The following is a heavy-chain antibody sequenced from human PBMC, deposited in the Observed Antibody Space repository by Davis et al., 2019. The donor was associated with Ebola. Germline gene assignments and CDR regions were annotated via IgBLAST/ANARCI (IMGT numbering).Heavy chain of an antibody. D-gene: IGHD2-8*01. CDR3: ARGLRHYCTNGVCYNYYYYGMDV. Sequence: ASVKVSCKASGYTFTGYYMHWVRQAPGQGLEWMGWINPNSGGTNYAQKFQGRVTMTRNTSISTAYMELSSLRSEDTAVYYCARGLRHYCTNGVCYNYYYYGMDVWGQGTTVTVSS. CDR2: INPNSGGT. J-gene: IGHJ6*02. V-gene: IGHV1-2*02. CDR1: GYTFTGYY.